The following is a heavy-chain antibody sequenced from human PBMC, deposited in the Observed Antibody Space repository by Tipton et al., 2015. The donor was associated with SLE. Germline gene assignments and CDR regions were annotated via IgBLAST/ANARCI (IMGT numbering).Heavy chain of an antibody. CDR2: IYHSGST. Sequence: TPSLTCAVSGYSISSGYYWGWIRQPPGKGLEWIGSIYHSGSTYYNPSLKSRVTISVDTSKNQFSLKLSSVTAADTAVYYCAREEGIAAADGNFDYWGQGTLVTVSS. CDR1: GYSISSGYY. CDR3: AREEGIAAADGNFDY. V-gene: IGHV4-38-2*02. D-gene: IGHD6-13*01. J-gene: IGHJ4*02.